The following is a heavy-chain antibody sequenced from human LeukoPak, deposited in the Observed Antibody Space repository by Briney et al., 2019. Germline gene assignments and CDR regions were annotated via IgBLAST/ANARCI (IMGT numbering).Heavy chain of an antibody. V-gene: IGHV4-34*01. D-gene: IGHD3-3*01. Sequence: SETLSLTCAVYGGSFSGYYWSWIRQPPGKGLEWIGEINHSGSTNYNPSLKSRVTISVDTPKNQFSLKLSSVTAADTAVYYCASQARTYYDFWSGYGHFDYWGQGTLVTVSS. J-gene: IGHJ4*02. CDR1: GGSFSGYY. CDR2: INHSGST. CDR3: ASQARTYYDFWSGYGHFDY.